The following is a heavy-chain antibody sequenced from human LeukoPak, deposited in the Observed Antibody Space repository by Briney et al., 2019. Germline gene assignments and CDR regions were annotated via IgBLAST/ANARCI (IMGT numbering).Heavy chain of an antibody. CDR3: ARGDDYVWGSYRYTTFFDY. V-gene: IGHV4-39*07. CDR1: GGSISSSSYY. CDR2: IYYSGST. Sequence: SETLSLTCTVSGGSISSSSYYWGWIRQPPGKGLEWIGSIYYSGSTYYNPSLKSRVTISVDTSKNQFSLKLSSVTAADTAVYYCARGDDYVWGSYRYTTFFDYWGQGTLVTVSS. D-gene: IGHD3-16*02. J-gene: IGHJ4*02.